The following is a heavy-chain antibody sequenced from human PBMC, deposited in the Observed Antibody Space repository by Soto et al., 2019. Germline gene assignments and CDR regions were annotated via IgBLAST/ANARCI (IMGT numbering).Heavy chain of an antibody. D-gene: IGHD6-19*01. J-gene: IGHJ3*02. CDR1: GGSISSYY. Sequence: NPSETLSLTCTVSGGSISSYYWSWIRQPPGKGLEWIGYIHSSGSTNYNPSLKSRVSISGDTSKSQFSLKLSSVTAADTAVYYCAKDREGIAVAGGAFDIWGQGTMVTVSS. CDR2: IHSSGST. CDR3: AKDREGIAVAGGAFDI. V-gene: IGHV4-59*01.